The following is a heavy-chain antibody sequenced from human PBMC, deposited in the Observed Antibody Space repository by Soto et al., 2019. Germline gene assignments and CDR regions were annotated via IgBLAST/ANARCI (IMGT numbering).Heavy chain of an antibody. CDR2: ISSSSSYI. CDR1: GFTFRSYS. Sequence: GGSLRVFCAASGFTFRSYSMKWVRQAPGKGLAWVSSISSSSSYIYYADSVKGRFTISRDNAKNSLYLQMNSLRAEDTAVYYWARDRSSDYDFWSASWFDPWGQGTLVTVSS. J-gene: IGHJ5*02. D-gene: IGHD3-3*01. V-gene: IGHV3-21*01. CDR3: ARDRSSDYDFWSASWFDP.